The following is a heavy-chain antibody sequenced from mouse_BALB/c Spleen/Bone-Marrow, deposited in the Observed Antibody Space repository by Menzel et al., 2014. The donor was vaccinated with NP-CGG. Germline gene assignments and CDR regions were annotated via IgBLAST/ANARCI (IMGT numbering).Heavy chain of an antibody. CDR1: GYTFTDYT. Sequence: VQLQQSGPELVKPGASVKISCKTSGYTFTDYTIHWVKQSPGKSLEWIGNINPNIGGTTYNQKFKGKAALTLDKSSRTAYMELRSLTSEDSAVYYCARGRFAYWGQGTLVTVSA. CDR2: INPNIGGT. J-gene: IGHJ3*01. CDR3: ARGRFAY. V-gene: IGHV1-22*01.